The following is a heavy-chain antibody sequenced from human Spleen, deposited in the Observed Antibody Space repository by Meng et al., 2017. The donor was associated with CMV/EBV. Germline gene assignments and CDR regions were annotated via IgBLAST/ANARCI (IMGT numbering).Heavy chain of an antibody. CDR2: IYYCGST. J-gene: IGHJ4*02. CDR3: AGVRRDVLWEQAGIDY. V-gene: IGHV4-31*02. D-gene: IGHD1-26*01. CDR1: GSISSGGDY. Sequence: GSISSGGDYWSWIRQHPGKGLEWIGYIYYCGSTYYNPSLKSRVTISVDTSKNQFSLKLSSVTAADTAVYYCAGVRRDVLWEQAGIDYWGQGTLVTVSS.